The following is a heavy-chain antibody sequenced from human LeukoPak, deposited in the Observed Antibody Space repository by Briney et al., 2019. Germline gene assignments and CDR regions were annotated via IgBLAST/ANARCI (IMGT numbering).Heavy chain of an antibody. D-gene: IGHD6-19*01. V-gene: IGHV3-23*01. Sequence: GGSLRLSCAASGFTFSNFAMNWVRQAPGKGLEWATAISSSGGLTFYADSVKGRFTVSRDNSKSTLYLQMNSLRVEDTAVYYCAKVISGWYPFGDWGQGTLVTVSS. CDR1: GFTFSNFA. J-gene: IGHJ4*02. CDR2: ISSSGGLT. CDR3: AKVISGWYPFGD.